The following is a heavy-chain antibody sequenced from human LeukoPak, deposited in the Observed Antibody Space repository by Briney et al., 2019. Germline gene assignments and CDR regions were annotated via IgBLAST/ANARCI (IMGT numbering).Heavy chain of an antibody. J-gene: IGHJ4*02. CDR2: IYTSGST. CDR1: GGSISSYY. V-gene: IGHV4-4*09. CDR3: ARHMATILPGFDY. D-gene: IGHD5-24*01. Sequence: SETLSLTSTVSGGSISSYYWSWIRQPPGKGLEWIGYIYTSGSTNYNPSLKSRVTISVDTSKNQFSLKLSSVTAADTAVYYCARHMATILPGFDYWGQETLVTVSS.